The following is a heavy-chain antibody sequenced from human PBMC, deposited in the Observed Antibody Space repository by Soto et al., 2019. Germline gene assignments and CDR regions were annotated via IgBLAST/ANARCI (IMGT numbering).Heavy chain of an antibody. CDR2: IYYSGST. CDR3: ASLGGHNWFDP. D-gene: IGHD3-16*01. CDR1: GGSISSSSYY. V-gene: IGHV4-39*01. J-gene: IGHJ5*02. Sequence: SETLSLTCTVSGGSISSSSYYWGWIRQPPGKGLEWIGSIYYSGSTYYNPSLKSRVTISVDTSKNQFSLKLSSVTAADTAVYYCASLGGHNWFDPWGQGTLVTVSS.